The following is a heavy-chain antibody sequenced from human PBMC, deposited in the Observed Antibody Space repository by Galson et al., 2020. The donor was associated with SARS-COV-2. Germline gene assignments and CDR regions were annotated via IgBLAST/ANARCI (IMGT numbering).Heavy chain of an antibody. J-gene: IGHJ4*02. D-gene: IGHD4-17*01. CDR3: ARTSSTATRECYFDY. CDR2: IHSSGNT. V-gene: IGHV4-30-4*01. CDR1: GDSISSDDFY. Sequence: SETLSLTCTVSGDSISSDDFYWSWIRQTPGTGLEWIGDIHSSGNTYYNPSLMSRGTISVDTSKNQFSLRLSSVTAADTAVYFCARTSSTATRECYFDYWGRGTLVSVSS.